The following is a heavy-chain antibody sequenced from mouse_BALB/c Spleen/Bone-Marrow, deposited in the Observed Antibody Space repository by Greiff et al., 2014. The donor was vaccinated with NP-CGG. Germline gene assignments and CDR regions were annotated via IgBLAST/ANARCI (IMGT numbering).Heavy chain of an antibody. Sequence: EVQLQQSGPELEKPGASVKISCKASGYSFTGYNMNWVKQSNGKSLEWIGDIDPYYGGTRYNQKLKDKATLTVDKSSSTAYTQLKRLTSEDSAIYYCAISVSLRAMDYWGQGTSVTVSS. J-gene: IGHJ4*01. CDR2: IDPYYGGT. CDR3: AISVSLRAMDY. CDR1: GYSFTGYN. V-gene: IGHV1-39*01. D-gene: IGHD1-1*01.